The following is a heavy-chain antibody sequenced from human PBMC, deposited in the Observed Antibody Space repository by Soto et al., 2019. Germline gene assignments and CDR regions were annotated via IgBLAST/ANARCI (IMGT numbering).Heavy chain of an antibody. Sequence: EVQLLESGGGLVQPGGSLRLSCVGSGFTFSPYAMTWVRQAPGKGLEWVSAISGSAGSTFYADPVKGRFSISRDNAKNTLSLQMSSLRVEDTAVYYCAKFRGGWYEDYLDNWGQGTLVTVSS. CDR2: ISGSAGST. CDR1: GFTFSPYA. D-gene: IGHD6-19*01. CDR3: AKFRGGWYEDYLDN. V-gene: IGHV3-23*01. J-gene: IGHJ4*02.